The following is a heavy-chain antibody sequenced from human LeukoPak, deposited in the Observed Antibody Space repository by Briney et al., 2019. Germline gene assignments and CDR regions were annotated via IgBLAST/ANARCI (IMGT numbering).Heavy chain of an antibody. J-gene: IGHJ4*02. D-gene: IGHD5-18*01. CDR2: ISYDGSNK. CDR3: ARAAMVNSGDY. CDR1: GFTFSSYG. V-gene: IGHV3-30*03. Sequence: PGRSLRLSCAASGFTFSSYGMHWVRQAPGKGLEWVAVISYDGSNKYYADSVKGRFTISRDNSKNTLYLQMNSLRAEDTAVYYCARAAMVNSGDYWGQGTLVTLSS.